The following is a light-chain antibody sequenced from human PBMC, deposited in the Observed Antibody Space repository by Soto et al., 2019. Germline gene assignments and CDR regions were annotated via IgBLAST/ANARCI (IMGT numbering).Light chain of an antibody. CDR1: SSNIGNNY. CDR3: GTWDSSLSAVV. J-gene: IGLJ2*01. Sequence: QSVLTQPPSVSAAPGQKVTIXCSGSSSNIGNNYVSWYQQLPGTAPKLLIYDNNKRPSGIPDRFSGSKSGTSATLGITGLQTGDEADYYCGTWDSSLSAVVFGGGTKLTVL. V-gene: IGLV1-51*01. CDR2: DNN.